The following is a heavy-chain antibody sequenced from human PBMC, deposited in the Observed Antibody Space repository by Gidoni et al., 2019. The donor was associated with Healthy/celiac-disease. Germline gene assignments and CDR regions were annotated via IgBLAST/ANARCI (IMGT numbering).Heavy chain of an antibody. Sequence: QVQLVESGGGVVQPGRSLRLSCAASGFTFRSSGMHWVRQAPGKGLEWVAVIWYDGSNKYYADSVKGRFTISRDNSKNTLYLQMNSLRSEDTAVYYCAREGAVTIFGAVDYWGQGTLVTVSS. CDR2: IWYDGSNK. D-gene: IGHD3-3*01. CDR1: GFTFRSSG. J-gene: IGHJ4*02. CDR3: AREGAVTIFGAVDY. V-gene: IGHV3-33*01.